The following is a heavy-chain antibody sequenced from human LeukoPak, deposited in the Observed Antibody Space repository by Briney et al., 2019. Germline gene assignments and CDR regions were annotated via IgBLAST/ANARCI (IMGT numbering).Heavy chain of an antibody. V-gene: IGHV3-23*01. J-gene: IGHJ6*02. Sequence: GGSLRLSCEASGFTFSRFAMTWVRQAPGKGLEWVSTIGGLGESTNYADSVKGRFTISRDNSKNTLYLQMNNLRAEDTAVYYCAKDRDIILTGHGMDVWGQGTTVTLSS. CDR1: GFTFSRFA. CDR3: AKDRDIILTGHGMDV. CDR2: IGGLGEST. D-gene: IGHD3-9*01.